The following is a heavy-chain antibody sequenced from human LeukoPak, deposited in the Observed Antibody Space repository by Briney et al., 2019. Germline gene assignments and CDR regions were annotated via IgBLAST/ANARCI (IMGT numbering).Heavy chain of an antibody. CDR3: ARDGTIAAADY. CDR1: GFTFSTYS. J-gene: IGHJ4*02. CDR2: IGSYT. V-gene: IGHV3-21*01. D-gene: IGHD6-6*01. Sequence: GGSLRLSCAASGFTFSTYSMNWVRQAPGKGLEWVSSIGSYTYYADSVKGRFTISRDNAKNSLYLQMNSLRAEDTAVYYCARDGTIAAADYWGQGTLVTVSS.